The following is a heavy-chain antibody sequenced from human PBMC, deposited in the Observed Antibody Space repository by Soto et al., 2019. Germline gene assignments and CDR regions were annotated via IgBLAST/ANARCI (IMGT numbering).Heavy chain of an antibody. J-gene: IGHJ4*02. V-gene: IGHV1-46*01. Sequence: ASVKVSCKASGYTFTSYYMHWVRQAPGQGLEWMGIINPSGGSTSYAQKFQGRVTMTRDTSTSTVYMELSSLRSEDTAVYYCARIPAGGWLVHGYDHWGQGTLVTVSS. CDR1: GYTFTSYY. D-gene: IGHD6-19*01. CDR3: ARIPAGGWLVHGYDH. CDR2: INPSGGST.